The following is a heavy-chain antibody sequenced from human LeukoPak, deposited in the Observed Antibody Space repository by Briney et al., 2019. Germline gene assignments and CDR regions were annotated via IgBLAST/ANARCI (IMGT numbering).Heavy chain of an antibody. Sequence: GGSLRLSCAASGFTFSGSAMHWVRQASGKGLEWVGRIRSRANSYATAYAASVKGRFTISRDDSKNTAYLQMNSLKTEDTAVYYCTRLEGFYYGMDVWGQGTTVTVSS. V-gene: IGHV3-73*01. CDR3: TRLEGFYYGMDV. CDR2: IRSRANSYAT. CDR1: GFTFSGSA. J-gene: IGHJ6*02.